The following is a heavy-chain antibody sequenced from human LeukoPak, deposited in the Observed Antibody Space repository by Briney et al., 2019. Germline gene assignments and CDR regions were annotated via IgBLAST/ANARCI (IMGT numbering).Heavy chain of an antibody. CDR2: IVHSGST. CDR1: GGSFSDYY. Sequence: SETLSLTCAVYGGSFSDYYWTWIRQPPGKGLEWIGEIVHSGSTNYNSSLKSRVTISVDTSKNQFSLTVRSVTAADTAMYYCARGRGNLRVWGPGTLVIVSS. D-gene: IGHD4-23*01. J-gene: IGHJ4*02. V-gene: IGHV4-34*01. CDR3: ARGRGNLRV.